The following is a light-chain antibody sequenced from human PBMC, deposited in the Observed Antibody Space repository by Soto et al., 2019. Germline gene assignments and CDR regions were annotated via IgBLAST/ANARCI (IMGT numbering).Light chain of an antibody. Sequence: QSVLTQPASVSGSPGQSITISCTGTSSDVGGYNDVSWYQQHPGKAPEFMIYDVSNRPSGVSNRFSGSKSGNTASLTISGLQAEDEADYYCSSYTSSSTYVFGTGTQLTVL. CDR1: SSDVGGYND. CDR3: SSYTSSSTYV. V-gene: IGLV2-14*01. CDR2: DVS. J-gene: IGLJ1*01.